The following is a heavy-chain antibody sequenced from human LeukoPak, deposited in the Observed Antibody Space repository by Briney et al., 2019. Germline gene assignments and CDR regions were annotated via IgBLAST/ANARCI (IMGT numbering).Heavy chain of an antibody. J-gene: IGHJ4*02. CDR2: IYSGGST. Sequence: GGSLRLSCAASGFTVSSNYMSWVRQAPGKGLEWVSVIYSGGSTCYADSVKGRFTISRDNSKNTLYLQMNSLRAEDTAVYYCARDPNYYGSGSYYRGWYFDYWGQGTLVTVSS. CDR1: GFTVSSNY. CDR3: ARDPNYYGSGSYYRGWYFDY. V-gene: IGHV3-53*01. D-gene: IGHD3-10*01.